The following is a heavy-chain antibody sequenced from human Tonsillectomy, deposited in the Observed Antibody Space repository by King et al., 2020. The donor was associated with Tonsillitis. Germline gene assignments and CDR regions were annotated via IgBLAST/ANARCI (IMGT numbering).Heavy chain of an antibody. CDR3: ARVRVGATYLDAFVI. D-gene: IGHD1-26*01. CDR1: GGSISSYY. V-gene: IGHV4-59*01. CDR2: VYYSGST. J-gene: IGHJ3*02. Sequence: QLQESGPGLVQPSETLSLTCTVSGGSISSYYWSWIRQPPGKGLEWIGYVYYSGSTNYNPSLKSRGTISVDTSKNQFSLKMSSVTAADTAVYYCARVRVGATYLDAFVIWGQGTLVTVSS.